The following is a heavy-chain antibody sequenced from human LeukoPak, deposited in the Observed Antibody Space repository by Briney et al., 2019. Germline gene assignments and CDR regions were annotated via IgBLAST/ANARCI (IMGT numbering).Heavy chain of an antibody. J-gene: IGHJ4*02. Sequence: ASVKVSCKASGYTFTSYAMHWVRQAPGQRLEWMGWINAGNGNTKYSQKFQGRVIITRETSASTAYMELSSLRSEDTAVYYCARGGVPGYYYDSSGYYYLYFDYWGQGTLVTVSS. V-gene: IGHV1-3*01. CDR1: GYTFTSYA. D-gene: IGHD3-22*01. CDR2: INAGNGNT. CDR3: ARGGVPGYYYDSSGYYYLYFDY.